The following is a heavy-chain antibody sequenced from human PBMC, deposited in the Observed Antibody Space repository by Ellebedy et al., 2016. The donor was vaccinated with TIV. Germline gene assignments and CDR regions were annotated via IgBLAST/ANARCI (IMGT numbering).Heavy chain of an antibody. CDR2: ISYSSDIT. CDR1: GFAFSGYA. CDR3: ARVLYYLGNWFDP. Sequence: GESLKISXAASGFAFSGYAMSWVRQAPGKGLEWVSTISYSSDITHYADSVKGRLTISRDNAKNSLYLQMNSLRAEDTAVYYCARVLYYLGNWFDPWGQGTLVTVSS. J-gene: IGHJ5*02. V-gene: IGHV3-23*01. D-gene: IGHD2/OR15-2a*01.